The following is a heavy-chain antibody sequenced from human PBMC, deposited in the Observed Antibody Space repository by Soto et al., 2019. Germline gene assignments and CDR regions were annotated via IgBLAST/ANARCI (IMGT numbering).Heavy chain of an antibody. V-gene: IGHV3-30*18. Sequence: QVQLVESGGGVVQPGRSLRLSCAASGFTFSSYGMHWVRQAPGKGLEWVAVISYDGSNKYYADSVKGRFTISRDNSKNXLXXQMNSLRAEDTAVYYCAKDLGRLQLWLGKGHAFDYWGQGTLVTVSS. CDR1: GFTFSSYG. J-gene: IGHJ4*02. CDR3: AKDLGRLQLWLGKGHAFDY. D-gene: IGHD5-18*01. CDR2: ISYDGSNK.